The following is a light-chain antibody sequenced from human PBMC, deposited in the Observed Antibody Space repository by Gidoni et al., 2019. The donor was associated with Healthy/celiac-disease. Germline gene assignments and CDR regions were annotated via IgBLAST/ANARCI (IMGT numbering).Light chain of an antibody. Sequence: IVLTPSPGTLSLSPGERATISCRASQSVSSSYLAWYQQTPGQAPRLLIYGATSRATGIPDRFSGSGSGTDFTLTISRREPEDFAVYYCQQYGSSPRTFXQXTKVEIK. V-gene: IGKV3-20*01. CDR3: QQYGSSPRT. CDR1: QSVSSSY. J-gene: IGKJ1*01. CDR2: GAT.